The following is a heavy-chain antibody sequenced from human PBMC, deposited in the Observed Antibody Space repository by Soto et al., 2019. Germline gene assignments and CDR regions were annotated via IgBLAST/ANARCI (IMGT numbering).Heavy chain of an antibody. V-gene: IGHV4-39*01. CDR3: ARQSHYYDSNYFDY. CDR2: IYYSGST. D-gene: IGHD3-22*01. Sequence: SETLSLTCTVSGGSISSSSYYWGWIRQPPGKGLEWIGSIYYSGSTYYNPSLKSRVTISVDTSKNQFSLKLSSVTAADTAVYYCARQSHYYDSNYFDYWGQGTLVTVSS. J-gene: IGHJ4*02. CDR1: GGSISSSSYY.